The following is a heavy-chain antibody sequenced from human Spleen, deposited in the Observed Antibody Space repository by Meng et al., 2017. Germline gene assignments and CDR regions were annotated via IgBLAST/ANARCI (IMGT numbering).Heavy chain of an antibody. J-gene: IGHJ3*02. CDR2: VNPNSAGT. Sequence: ASVKVSCKASGYAFTGYYMHWVRQAPGQGLEWMGWVNPNSAGTKYSQKFQGRVTMTRDTSISTAYMELSRLRSDDTAVYYCARVRSGVVVVKNPFDIWARGPL. CDR1: GYAFTGYY. CDR3: ARVRSGVVVVKNPFDI. V-gene: IGHV1-2*02. D-gene: IGHD2-15*01.